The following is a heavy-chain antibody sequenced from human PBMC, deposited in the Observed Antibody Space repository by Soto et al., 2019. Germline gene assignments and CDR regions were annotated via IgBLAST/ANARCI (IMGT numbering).Heavy chain of an antibody. CDR1: GFTFSSYS. J-gene: IGHJ5*02. CDR2: ITSSSDYI. V-gene: IGHV3-21*01. Sequence: EVQVVESGGGLVKPGGSLRLSCIGSGFTFSSYSMNWVRQAPGRGLEWVSSITSSSDYIHYADSVKGRFTISRDNAKRSLYLQMDSLRAEDTAIYYCTRDENFYASGRGFGTWGQGTLVTVS. CDR3: TRDENFYASGRGFGT. D-gene: IGHD3-10*01.